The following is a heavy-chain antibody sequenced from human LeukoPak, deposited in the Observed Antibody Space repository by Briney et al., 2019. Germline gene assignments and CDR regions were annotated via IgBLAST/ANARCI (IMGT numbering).Heavy chain of an antibody. D-gene: IGHD3-22*01. V-gene: IGHV4-38-2*01. J-gene: IGHJ4*02. Sequence: PSETLSLTCAVSGYSISSGYCWGWIRQPPGKGLEWIGSIYHSGSTYYNPSLKSRVTISVDTSKNQFSLKLNSVTAADTAVYYCARHRYYYDTSGYAFDCWGQGTLVTVSS. CDR3: ARHRYYYDTSGYAFDC. CDR1: GYSISSGYC. CDR2: IYHSGST.